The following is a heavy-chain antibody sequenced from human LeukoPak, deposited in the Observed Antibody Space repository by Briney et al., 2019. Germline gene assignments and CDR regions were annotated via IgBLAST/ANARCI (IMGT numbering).Heavy chain of an antibody. V-gene: IGHV1-69*13. CDR1: GYTFTSYG. CDR3: ARGRFTREYYDILTGYPFDY. Sequence: GASVKVSCKASGYTFTSYGISWVRQAPGQGLEWMGGIIPIFGTANYAQKFQGRVTITADESTSTAYMELSSLRSEDTAVYYCARGRFTREYYDILTGYPFDYWGQGTLVTVSS. J-gene: IGHJ4*02. CDR2: IIPIFGTA. D-gene: IGHD3-9*01.